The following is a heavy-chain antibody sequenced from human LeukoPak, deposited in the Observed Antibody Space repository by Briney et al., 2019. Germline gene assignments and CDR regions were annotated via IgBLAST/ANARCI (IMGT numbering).Heavy chain of an antibody. Sequence: SETLSLTCTVSGGSISSYYWSWIRQPPGKGLEWIGYIYYSGSTNYNPSLKSRVTISVDTSKNQSSLKLSSVTAADTAVYYCAKSPRGWFEPWGQGTLVTVSS. D-gene: IGHD3-10*01. J-gene: IGHJ5*02. V-gene: IGHV4-59*01. CDR2: IYYSGST. CDR1: GGSISSYY. CDR3: AKSPRGWFEP.